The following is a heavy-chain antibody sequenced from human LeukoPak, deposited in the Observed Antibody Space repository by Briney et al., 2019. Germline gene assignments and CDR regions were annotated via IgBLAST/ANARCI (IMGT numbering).Heavy chain of an antibody. J-gene: IGHJ4*02. CDR2: INPGGSWT. V-gene: IGHV1-46*01. CDR1: GYTFTGYY. D-gene: IGHD3-22*01. CDR3: ARAYYHDSSDYYFPLDY. Sequence: ASVKVSCKASGYTFTGYYMYWVRQAPGQGLEWMGVINPGGSWTSYAQKFQGRVTMTRDMSTSTDYMELSSLRSEDTAVYYCARAYYHDSSDYYFPLDYWGQGTLVTVSS.